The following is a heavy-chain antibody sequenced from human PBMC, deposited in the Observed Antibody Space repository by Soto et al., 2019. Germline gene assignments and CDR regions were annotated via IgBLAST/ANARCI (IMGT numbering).Heavy chain of an antibody. CDR2: INPNSGGT. Sequence: ASVKVSCKASGYTFTGYYMHWVRQAPGQGLEWMGWINPNSGGTNYAQKFQGWVTMTRDTSISTAYMELSRLRSDDTAVYYCARVSEINYYDSSGYYYPAYYFDYWGQGTLVTAPQ. V-gene: IGHV1-2*04. CDR1: GYTFTGYY. CDR3: ARVSEINYYDSSGYYYPAYYFDY. D-gene: IGHD3-22*01. J-gene: IGHJ4*02.